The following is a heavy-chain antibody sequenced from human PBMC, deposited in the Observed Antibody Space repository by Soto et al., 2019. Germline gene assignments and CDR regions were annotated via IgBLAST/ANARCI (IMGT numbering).Heavy chain of an antibody. CDR2: IKQDGSEK. Sequence: ESGGGLVQPGGSLRLSCAASGFTFSTSWMNWVRQAPGKGLEWVADIKQDGSEKYYVDSLKGRFTVSRDNAKNSLYLQMNSLTAEDTAVYYCARGDYFDRRFDAWGQGTLVTVSS. J-gene: IGHJ5*02. V-gene: IGHV3-7*03. CDR1: GFTFSTSW. D-gene: IGHD3-22*01. CDR3: ARGDYFDRRFDA.